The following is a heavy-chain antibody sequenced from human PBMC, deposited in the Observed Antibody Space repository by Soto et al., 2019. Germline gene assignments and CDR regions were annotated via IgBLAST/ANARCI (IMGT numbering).Heavy chain of an antibody. V-gene: IGHV3-74*01. Sequence: WWSLRLSCSASVFTCSSYWMHWVRQAPGKGLVWVSRINSDGSSTSYADSVKGRFTISRDNAKNTLYLQMNSLRAEDTAVYYCARVYYWGQGTLVTVSS. CDR2: INSDGSST. CDR3: ARVYY. J-gene: IGHJ4*02. CDR1: VFTCSSYW.